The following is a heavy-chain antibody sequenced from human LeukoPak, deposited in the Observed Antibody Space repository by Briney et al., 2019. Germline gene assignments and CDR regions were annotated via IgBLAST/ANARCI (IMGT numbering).Heavy chain of an antibody. CDR2: ISGSGHYT. Sequence: GGSLRLSCVASGFTFYNYAMSWVRQAPGKGLEWVSTISGSGHYTYYTDSVKGRFTISRDNSKNTPYLQMSSLRAEDTAVYYCARLGSSAAGTNYFDYWGQGTLVTVSS. CDR1: GFTFYNYA. D-gene: IGHD6-13*01. J-gene: IGHJ4*02. V-gene: IGHV3-23*01. CDR3: ARLGSSAAGTNYFDY.